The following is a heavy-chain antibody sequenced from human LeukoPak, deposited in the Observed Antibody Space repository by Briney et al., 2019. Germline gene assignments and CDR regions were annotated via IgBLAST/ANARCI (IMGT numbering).Heavy chain of an antibody. Sequence: PGGSLRLYCAASGFSFRGYVMSWVRQAPGKGLEWVSSISSSSSYIYYADSVKGRFTISRDNAKNSLYLQMNSLRAEDTAVYYCAAVAGTFLFDYWGQGTLVTVSS. CDR1: GFSFRGYV. D-gene: IGHD6-19*01. V-gene: IGHV3-21*01. CDR2: ISSSSSYI. CDR3: AAVAGTFLFDY. J-gene: IGHJ4*02.